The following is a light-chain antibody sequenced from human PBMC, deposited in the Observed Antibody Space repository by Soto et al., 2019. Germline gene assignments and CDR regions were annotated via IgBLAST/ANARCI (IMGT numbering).Light chain of an antibody. CDR2: GAS. CDR3: QHYNNWTPLT. Sequence: EIVMTQSPATLSVSPGERATLSCRASQSVSSNLAWYQQKPGQAPRLLIYGASTRATGIPARFSGSGSGTEFTLPISSLQSEDFAVYYCQHYNNWTPLTFGGGTKVEIK. J-gene: IGKJ4*01. V-gene: IGKV3-15*01. CDR1: QSVSSN.